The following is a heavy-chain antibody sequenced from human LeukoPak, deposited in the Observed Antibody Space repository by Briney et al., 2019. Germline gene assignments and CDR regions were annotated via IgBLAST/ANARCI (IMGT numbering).Heavy chain of an antibody. CDR2: IWYDGSNK. CDR1: GFTFSSYG. Sequence: GRSLRVSCAASGFTFSSYGMHWVRQAPGKGLEWVAVIWYDGSNKYYADSVKGRFTISRDNSKNTLYLQMNSLRAEDTAVYYCATDLYSSSLDYWGQGTLVTVYS. D-gene: IGHD6-13*01. V-gene: IGHV3-33*01. J-gene: IGHJ4*02. CDR3: ATDLYSSSLDY.